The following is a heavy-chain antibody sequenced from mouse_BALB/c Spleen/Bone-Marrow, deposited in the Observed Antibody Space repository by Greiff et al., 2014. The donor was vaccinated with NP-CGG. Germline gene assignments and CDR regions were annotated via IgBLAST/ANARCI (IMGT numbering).Heavy chain of an antibody. J-gene: IGHJ4*01. D-gene: IGHD3-3*01. Sequence: DVQLVESGGGLVQPGGSRKLSCAASGFTFSSFGMHWVRQAPEKGLEWVAYISSGSSTIYYADTMKGRFTISRDNPKNTLFLQMASLRSEDTAMYYCTRSGTLGSMDYWGQGTSATVSS. V-gene: IGHV5-17*02. CDR1: GFTFSSFG. CDR3: TRSGTLGSMDY. CDR2: ISSGSSTI.